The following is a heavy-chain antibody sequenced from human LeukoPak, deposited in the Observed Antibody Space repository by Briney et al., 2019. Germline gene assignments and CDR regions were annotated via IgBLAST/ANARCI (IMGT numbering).Heavy chain of an antibody. V-gene: IGHV3-48*02. Sequence: GGSLRLSCAASGFTFSSYSMNWVRQAPGKGLEWVSHITASGTAMFYADSVKGRFTISRDNAKNSLYLQMNSLRDEDTAVYYCARDGHGVSSVPFDYWGQGTLVTVSS. CDR1: GFTFSSYS. CDR2: ITASGTAM. CDR3: ARDGHGVSSVPFDY. D-gene: IGHD3-10*01. J-gene: IGHJ4*02.